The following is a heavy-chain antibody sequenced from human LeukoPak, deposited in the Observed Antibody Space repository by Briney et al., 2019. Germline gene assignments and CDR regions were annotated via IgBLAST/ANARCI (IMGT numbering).Heavy chain of an antibody. V-gene: IGHV3-7*04. CDR3: ARDRSPNWAYWYFDL. Sequence: GGFLRLSCAASGFTFSSYWMSWVRRAPGKGLEWVANITQDGSEKYYVDSVKGRFTISRDNAKNSLYLQMNSLRVEDTAVYYCARDRSPNWAYWYFDLWGRGTLVTVSS. D-gene: IGHD7-27*01. J-gene: IGHJ2*01. CDR2: ITQDGSEK. CDR1: GFTFSSYW.